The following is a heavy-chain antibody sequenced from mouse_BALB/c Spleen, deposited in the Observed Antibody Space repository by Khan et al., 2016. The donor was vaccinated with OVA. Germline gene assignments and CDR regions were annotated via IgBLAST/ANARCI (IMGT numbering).Heavy chain of an antibody. J-gene: IGHJ4*01. CDR2: INPSSGYT. CDR1: GYTFTSYT. CDR3: ARRTNGYTLDY. Sequence: QVQLQQSGAELARPGASVRMSCKASGYTFTSYTMHWVKKRPGQGLEWIGYINPSSGYTNFNQNFKDKATLTEDKSSSTAYMQLSSLTSEDSAVYYCARRTNGYTLDYWGQGTSVTVSS. V-gene: IGHV1-4*01. D-gene: IGHD2-14*01.